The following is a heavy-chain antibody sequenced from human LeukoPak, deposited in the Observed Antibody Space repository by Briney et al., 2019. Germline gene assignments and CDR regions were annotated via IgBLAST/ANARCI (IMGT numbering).Heavy chain of an antibody. CDR1: GGSINSYY. V-gene: IGHV4-59*01. J-gene: IGHJ4*02. CDR3: ARGRWAMYCFDY. Sequence: SETLSLTCTVSGGSINSYYWSWIRQPPGKGLEWIGYIYYSGSANYNPSLKSRVTISVDTSKNQFSLKLSSVTAADTAVYYCARGRWAMYCFDYWGQGTLVTVSS. D-gene: IGHD2-2*01. CDR2: IYYSGSA.